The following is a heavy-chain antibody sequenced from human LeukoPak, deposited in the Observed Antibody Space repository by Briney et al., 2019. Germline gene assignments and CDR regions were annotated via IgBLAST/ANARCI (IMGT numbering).Heavy chain of an antibody. CDR2: ISGSGGST. CDR3: AKTQPDDYDFWSGYQKERYYYYGIDV. CDR1: GFTFSSYA. D-gene: IGHD3-3*01. Sequence: GGSLRLSCAASGFTFSSYAMSWVRQAPGKGLEWVSAISGSGGSTYYADSVKGQFTISRDNSKNTLYLQMNSLRAEDTAVYYCAKTQPDDYDFWSGYQKERYYYYGIDVWGQGTTVTVSS. J-gene: IGHJ6*02. V-gene: IGHV3-23*01.